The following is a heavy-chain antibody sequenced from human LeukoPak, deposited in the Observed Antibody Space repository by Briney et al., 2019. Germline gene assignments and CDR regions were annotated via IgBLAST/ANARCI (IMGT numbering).Heavy chain of an antibody. CDR2: INSDGSSA. CDR3: ARGSFNGMDV. V-gene: IGHV3-74*01. CDR1: GFTFSSYW. J-gene: IGHJ6*02. Sequence: PGGSLRLSCAASGFTFSSYWMHWVRQAPGRGLVWVSRINSDGSSAIYADSVKGRFTISRDNTKNTLYLQMNSLRAEDTAVYYCARGSFNGMDVWGQGTTVTVSS.